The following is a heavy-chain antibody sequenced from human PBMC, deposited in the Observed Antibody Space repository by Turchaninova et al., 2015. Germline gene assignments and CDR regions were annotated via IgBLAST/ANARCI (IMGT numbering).Heavy chain of an antibody. V-gene: IGHV6-1*01. CDR2: TYYRSKWYR. CDR3: ARTRGYLDA. J-gene: IGHJ6*03. CDR1: GDSVSSDSAA. Sequence: QVQLQQSGPGLVKPPQTLSLTCAISGDSVSSDSAAWNWIRQSPSRGLEWLGRTYYRSKWYREYAASVKSRISINPDTSKNQFSLHLNSVTPEDTAVYFCARTRGYLDAWGKGTTVTVSS.